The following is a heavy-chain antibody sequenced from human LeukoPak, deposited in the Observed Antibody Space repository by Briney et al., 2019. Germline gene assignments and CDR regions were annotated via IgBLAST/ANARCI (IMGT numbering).Heavy chain of an antibody. V-gene: IGHV1-2*02. D-gene: IGHD3-10*01. CDR2: ITPNSGGT. J-gene: IGHJ5*02. Sequence: GAPVKVSCKTSGYSFTDYYMHWVRQAPGQGLEWMGWITPNSGGTKYEQKFQGRVTMTSDTSVSTVYIELSRLTSDDAAVYYCARGSRNYCDSGSCYNKGNWFDPWGQGTLVTVSS. CDR3: ARGSRNYCDSGSCYNKGNWFDP. CDR1: GYSFTDYY.